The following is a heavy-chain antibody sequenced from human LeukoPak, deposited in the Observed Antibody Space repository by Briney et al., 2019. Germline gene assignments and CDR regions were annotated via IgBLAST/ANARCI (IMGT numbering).Heavy chain of an antibody. J-gene: IGHJ4*02. D-gene: IGHD6-19*01. CDR3: ARDQNPHIAVAGRSHFDY. CDR2: IIPIFGTA. Sequence: SVKVSCKASGGTFSSYAVSWVRQAPGQGLEWMGRIIPIFGTANYAQKFQDRGTITTDESTSTAYMELSSLRSEDTAVYYCARDQNPHIAVAGRSHFDYWGQGTLVTVSS. V-gene: IGHV1-69*05. CDR1: GGTFSSYA.